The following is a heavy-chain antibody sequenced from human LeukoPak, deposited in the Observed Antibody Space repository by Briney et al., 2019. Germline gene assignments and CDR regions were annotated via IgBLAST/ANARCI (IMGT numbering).Heavy chain of an antibody. CDR1: GFTFSDYN. J-gene: IGHJ4*02. CDR2: ISSSSSTI. D-gene: IGHD3-16*01. Sequence: GGSLRLSCAASGFTFSDYNMNWVRQAPGKGLEWVSYISSSSSTIYYADSVKGRFTISRDNAENSLYLQMNSLRVEDTAVYYCARDSRSFIVMITEPRKNLVDYWGQGTLVTVSS. CDR3: ARDSRSFIVMITEPRKNLVDY. V-gene: IGHV3-48*01.